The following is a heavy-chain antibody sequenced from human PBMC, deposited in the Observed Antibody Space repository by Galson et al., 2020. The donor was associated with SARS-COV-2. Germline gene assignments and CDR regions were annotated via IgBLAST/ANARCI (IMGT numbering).Heavy chain of an antibody. Sequence: SETLSLTCTVSGGSISSYYWSWIRQPPGKGLEWIGYIHYSGSTNYNPSLKSRVTISVDTSKNQFSLKLSSVTAADTAVYYCARRALGITGTVSAFDIWGQGTMVTVSS. V-gene: IGHV4-59*08. D-gene: IGHD1-20*01. J-gene: IGHJ3*02. CDR3: ARRALGITGTVSAFDI. CDR1: GGSISSYY. CDR2: IHYSGST.